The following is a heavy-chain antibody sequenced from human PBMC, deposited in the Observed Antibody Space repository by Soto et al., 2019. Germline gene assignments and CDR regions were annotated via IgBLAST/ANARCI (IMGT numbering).Heavy chain of an antibody. CDR2: MNHNIGNT. Sequence: GASVKFTCRDSGYRVTSYDMGWVRQAKRQGLEWIGWMNHNIGNTGYAQKLQGIVTMTRNSSISTAYMGLSGLRSEDKAVYYCAIVGSTIFGVASLDYCGPGTLATVSS. J-gene: IGHJ4*02. V-gene: IGHV1-8*01. CDR3: AIVGSTIFGVASLDY. CDR1: GYRVTSYD. D-gene: IGHD3-3*01.